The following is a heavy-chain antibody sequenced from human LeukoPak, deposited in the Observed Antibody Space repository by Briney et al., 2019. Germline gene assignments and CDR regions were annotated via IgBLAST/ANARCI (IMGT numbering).Heavy chain of an antibody. J-gene: IGHJ2*01. V-gene: IGHV3-74*01. D-gene: IGHD1-26*01. CDR1: GFTFSRYW. CDR3: SRVLPGGSRSLDL. Sequence: TGGSLRLSCAASGFTFSRYWMHWVRQAPGKGLEWVSRIQIDGSSTNYADSVKGRFTISRDNDKNTLYLQMHSLRAEDTATYYCSRVLPGGSRSLDLWGLGTLVIVSS. CDR2: IQIDGSST.